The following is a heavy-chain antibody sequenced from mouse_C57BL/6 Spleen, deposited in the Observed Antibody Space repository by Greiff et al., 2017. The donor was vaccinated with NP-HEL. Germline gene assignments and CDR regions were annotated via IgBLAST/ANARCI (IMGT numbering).Heavy chain of an antibody. V-gene: IGHV1-82*01. CDR3: ARCGPYYYGSSYDWYFDV. D-gene: IGHD1-1*01. Sequence: QVQLKQSGPELVKPGASVKISCKASGYAFSSSWMNWVKQRPGKGLEWIGRIYPGDGDTNYNGKFKGKATLTADKSSSTAYVQLSSLTSEDSAVYFCARCGPYYYGSSYDWYFDVWGTGTTVTVSS. CDR1: GYAFSSSW. J-gene: IGHJ1*03. CDR2: IYPGDGDT.